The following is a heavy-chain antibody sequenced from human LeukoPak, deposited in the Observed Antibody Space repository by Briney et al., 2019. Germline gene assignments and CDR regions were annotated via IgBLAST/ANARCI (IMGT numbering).Heavy chain of an antibody. J-gene: IGHJ3*02. CDR3: IKDLRLDLHLDTFEI. CDR2: ISWDSDST. V-gene: IGHV3-9*01. CDR1: GFTFDDYA. D-gene: IGHD1-7*01. Sequence: GGSLRLSCAASGFTFDDYAMHWVRQAPGKGLEWVSSISWDSDSTVHADTVQGRFTISRDNAKNSLYLQMNNLRPEDTALYYCIKDLRLDLHLDTFEIWGQGTMVTVSS.